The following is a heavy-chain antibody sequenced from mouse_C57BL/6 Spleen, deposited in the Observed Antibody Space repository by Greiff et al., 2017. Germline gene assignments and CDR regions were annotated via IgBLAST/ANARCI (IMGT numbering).Heavy chain of an antibody. CDR1: GYTFTSYG. J-gene: IGHJ2*01. CDR3: ARGTAQATGMDY. Sequence: VNVVESGAELARPGASVKLSCKASGYTFTSYGISWVKQRTGQGLEWIGEIYPRSGNTYYNEKFKGKATLTADKSSSTAYMELRSLTSEDSAVYFCARGTAQATGMDYWGQGTTLTVSS. V-gene: IGHV1-81*01. D-gene: IGHD3-2*02. CDR2: IYPRSGNT.